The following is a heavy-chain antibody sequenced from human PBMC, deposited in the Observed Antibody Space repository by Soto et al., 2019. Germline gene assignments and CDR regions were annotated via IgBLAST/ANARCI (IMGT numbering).Heavy chain of an antibody. CDR2: IYDTGNT. J-gene: IGHJ5*01. V-gene: IGHV4-59*01. CDR3: ATGAGWYGS. CDR1: GDSISTYY. Sequence: SETLSLTCTVSGDSISTYYWSWIRQPPGEGLEWIGYIYDTGNTNYNPSLKSRVTISVDTPKSQLSLNLSSVTAADTAVYYCATGAGWYGSWGQGTLVTVSS. D-gene: IGHD6-13*01.